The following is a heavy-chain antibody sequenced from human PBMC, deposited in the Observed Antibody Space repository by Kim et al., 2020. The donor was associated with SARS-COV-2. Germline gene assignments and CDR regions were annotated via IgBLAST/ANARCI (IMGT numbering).Heavy chain of an antibody. Sequence: SETLSLTCTVSGGSMTYYYWSWVRQPPGKELEWIGYIYYTGSSNYNPSLKSRVTMSIDTSKNQFSLKVTSVTAADTAVYYCARGSGCHLYFDSWGQVTL. CDR2: IYYTGSS. D-gene: IGHD6-19*01. J-gene: IGHJ4*02. CDR3: ARGSGCHLYFDS. CDR1: GGSMTYYY. V-gene: IGHV4-59*01.